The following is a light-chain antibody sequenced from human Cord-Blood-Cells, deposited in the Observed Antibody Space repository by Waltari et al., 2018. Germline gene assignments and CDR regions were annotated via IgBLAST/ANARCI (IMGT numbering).Light chain of an antibody. Sequence: ISCSGSSSNIGSNYVYWYQQLPGTAPKLLINRNNQRPSGVPDRFSGSKSGTSASLAISGLRSEDEADYYCAAWDDSLSGYVLGTGTKVTVL. J-gene: IGLJ1*01. CDR3: AAWDDSLSGYV. CDR2: RNN. CDR1: SSNIGSNY. V-gene: IGLV1-47*01.